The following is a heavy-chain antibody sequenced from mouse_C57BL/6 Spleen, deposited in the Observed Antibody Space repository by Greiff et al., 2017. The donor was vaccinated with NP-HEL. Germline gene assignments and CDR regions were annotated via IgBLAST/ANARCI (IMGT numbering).Heavy chain of an antibody. V-gene: IGHV5-9*01. Sequence: EVKLVESGGGLVKPGGSLKLSCAASGFTFSSYTMSWVRQTPEKRLEWVATISGGGGNTYYPDSVKGRFTISRDNAKNTLYLQMSSLRSEDTALYYWARHGARWYFDVWGTGTTVTVSS. J-gene: IGHJ1*03. CDR1: GFTFSSYT. CDR2: ISGGGGNT. CDR3: ARHGARWYFDV.